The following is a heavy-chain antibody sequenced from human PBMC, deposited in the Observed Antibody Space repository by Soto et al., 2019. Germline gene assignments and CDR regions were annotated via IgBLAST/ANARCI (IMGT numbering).Heavy chain of an antibody. CDR2: MYYGGST. D-gene: IGHD1-1*01. V-gene: IGHV4-59*01. J-gene: IGHJ4*02. CDR1: GGSISSYY. Sequence: SETLSLTCTVSGGSISSYYWSWIRQPPGKGLEWIGFMYYGGSTNYNPSLKSRVTISVDTSKNQFSLKMSSVTAADTAVYYCARLATRYYFDYWGQGTLVTVSS. CDR3: ARLATRYYFDY.